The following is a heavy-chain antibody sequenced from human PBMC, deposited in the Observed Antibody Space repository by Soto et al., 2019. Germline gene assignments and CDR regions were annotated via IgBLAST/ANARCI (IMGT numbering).Heavy chain of an antibody. J-gene: IGHJ6*02. CDR3: AREGGYFDSSGSGVYHYHGVDV. CDR2: IYTTGST. Sequence: QVQLQESGPGLVKPSETLSLTCTVSGGSISTYFWSWIRQPAGGGLEWLGRIYTTGSTNYNPSLKSRVTMSLDTSRNQFSLKLSSVTAADTAVYYCAREGGYFDSSGSGVYHYHGVDVWGQGTTVTVSS. V-gene: IGHV4-4*07. CDR1: GGSISTYF. D-gene: IGHD3-22*01.